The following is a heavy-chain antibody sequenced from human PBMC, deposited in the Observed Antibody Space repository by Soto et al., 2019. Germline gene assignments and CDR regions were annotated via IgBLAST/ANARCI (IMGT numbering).Heavy chain of an antibody. J-gene: IGHJ6*02. CDR3: AKATAEYSHGLWFWSYYRCSHV. CDR1: GFTFDDYA. Sequence: SLRLSCAASGFTFDDYAMHWVRQTPGKGLEWVSGISWNTGTIGYADSVKGRFTISRDNAKNSLYLLMNSLTPEDTALYFCAKATAEYSHGLWFWSYYRCSHVWGQRTTGTLPS. CDR2: ISWNTGTI. V-gene: IGHV3-9*01. D-gene: IGHD3-10*01.